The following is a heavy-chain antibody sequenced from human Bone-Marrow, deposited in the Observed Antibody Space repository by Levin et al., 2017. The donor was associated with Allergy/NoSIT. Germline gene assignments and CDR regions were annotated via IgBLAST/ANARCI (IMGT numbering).Heavy chain of an antibody. CDR2: ISGSGSSV. CDR3: AKGQSGFFNAFDF. J-gene: IGHJ3*01. Sequence: PGGSLRLSCTASGFTFSSCATSWVRQTPGKGLEWVSGISGSGSSVYYADSVKGRCSISRDNSENTLDLQINSLGDEDTAVYFCAKGQSGFFNAFDFWGQGTVVTVSS. D-gene: IGHD3-3*01. V-gene: IGHV3-23*01. CDR1: GFTFSSCA.